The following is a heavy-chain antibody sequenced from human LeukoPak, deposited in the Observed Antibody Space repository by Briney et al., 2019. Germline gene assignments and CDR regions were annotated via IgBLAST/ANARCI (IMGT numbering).Heavy chain of an antibody. CDR3: TTDLWWELLGDY. V-gene: IGHV3-15*01. D-gene: IGHD1-26*01. Sequence: PGGSLRLPCAASGFTFSNYVMHWVRQAPGKGLEWVARIKSKTDGGTTDYAAPVKGGFTISRDDSKNTLYLQMNSLKTEDTALYYCTTDLWWELLGDYWGQGTLVTVSS. J-gene: IGHJ4*02. CDR1: GFTFSNYV. CDR2: IKSKTDGGTT.